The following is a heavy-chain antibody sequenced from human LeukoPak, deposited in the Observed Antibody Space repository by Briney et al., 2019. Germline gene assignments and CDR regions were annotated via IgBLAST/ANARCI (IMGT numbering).Heavy chain of an antibody. CDR2: IYSSGST. CDR3: ARKRNRGTFDY. J-gene: IGHJ4*02. D-gene: IGHD1-14*01. Sequence: SETLSLTCTVPGGSISSGDYFWNWIRQPAGKKLEWIGRIYSSGSTNYNPSLQSRVTISADTSKNQVSLRLTSVTAADTAVYYCARKRNRGTFDYWGQGTLVTVSS. V-gene: IGHV4-61*02. CDR1: GGSISSGDYF.